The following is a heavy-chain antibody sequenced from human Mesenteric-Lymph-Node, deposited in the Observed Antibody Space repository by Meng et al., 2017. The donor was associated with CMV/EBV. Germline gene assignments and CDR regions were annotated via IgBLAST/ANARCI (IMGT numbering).Heavy chain of an antibody. J-gene: IGHJ2*01. V-gene: IGHV3-23*01. CDR1: GFPFGSYA. CDR3: ARAPLSYWYFDV. CDR2: ISDSRSGGAT. Sequence: ASGFPFGSYALNWVRQAPGKGLEWVAGISDSRSGGATYFADSVKGRFTISRDNSRNTLYVHMHSLRVEDTAIYYCARAPLSYWYFDVWGRGTLVTVSS.